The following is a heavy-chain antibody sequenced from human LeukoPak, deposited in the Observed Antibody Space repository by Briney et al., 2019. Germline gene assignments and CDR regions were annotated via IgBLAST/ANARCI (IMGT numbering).Heavy chain of an antibody. D-gene: IGHD3-10*01. CDR3: AKVGSGDASGSYPPYFDK. CDR1: GFNFRYFW. J-gene: IGHJ4*02. CDR2: INHDGRET. Sequence: GGSLRLSCLGSGFNFRYFWMSWVRQAPGKGLEWVANINHDGRETYYADSVKGRFIISRDNDLNTLYLQMNSLRPEDTAFYYCAKVGSGDASGSYPPYFDKWGQGTLVTVSS. V-gene: IGHV3-7*03.